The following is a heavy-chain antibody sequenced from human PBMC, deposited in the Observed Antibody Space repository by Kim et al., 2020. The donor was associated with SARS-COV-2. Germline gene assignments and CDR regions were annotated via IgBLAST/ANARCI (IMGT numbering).Heavy chain of an antibody. D-gene: IGHD2-2*01. CDR1: GVSFTSYW. Sequence: GGSLRLSCATSGVSFTSYWMSWVRQVPGKGLEWVANIKQDGSETYYVDSVKGRFTISRDNAKNSLYLQMSSLSAEDTAVYHCAREVRVPAALEGYYFSG. J-gene: IGHJ6*01. CDR3: AREVRVPAALEGYYFSG. V-gene: IGHV3-7*01. CDR2: IKQDGSET.